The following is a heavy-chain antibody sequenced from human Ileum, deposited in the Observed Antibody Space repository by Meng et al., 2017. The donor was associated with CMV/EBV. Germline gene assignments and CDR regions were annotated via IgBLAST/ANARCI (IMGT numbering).Heavy chain of an antibody. V-gene: IGHV3-23*01. D-gene: IGHD6-13*01. J-gene: IGHJ4*02. Sequence: FTFSSYALSWVRQAPGKGLEWVSAISGSGGSTYYADSVKGRFTISRDNSKNTLYLQMNSLRAEDTAVYYCAKDLFGGYSSSWYSDYWGQGTLVTVSS. CDR3: AKDLFGGYSSSWYSDY. CDR1: FTFSSYA. CDR2: ISGSGGST.